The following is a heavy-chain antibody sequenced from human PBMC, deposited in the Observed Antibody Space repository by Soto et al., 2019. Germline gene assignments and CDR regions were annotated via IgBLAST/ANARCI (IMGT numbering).Heavy chain of an antibody. V-gene: IGHV4-31*03. CDR1: GGSISSGGYY. D-gene: IGHD4-17*01. Sequence: SETLSLTCTVSGGSISSGGYYWSWIRQHPGKGLEWIGYIYYSGSTYYNPSLKSRVTISVDTSKNQFSLKLSSVTAADTAVYYCASITTTVTTSPGDMDVWGQGTTVTVSS. CDR3: ASITTTVTTSPGDMDV. CDR2: IYYSGST. J-gene: IGHJ6*02.